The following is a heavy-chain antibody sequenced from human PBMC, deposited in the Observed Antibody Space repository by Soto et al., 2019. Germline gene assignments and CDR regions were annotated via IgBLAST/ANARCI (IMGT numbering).Heavy chain of an antibody. CDR2: IYYDGST. Sequence: SETLSLTCTVSGGSISRYYWSWIRQPPGKGLEWIGYIYYDGSTNYSPSLKSRVTISVDTSKNQFSLRLSSVTAADTAVYYCARAGYSYGFGYYYDYWGQGTLFTVSS. V-gene: IGHV4-59*01. J-gene: IGHJ4*02. CDR1: GGSISRYY. CDR3: ARAGYSYGFGYYYDY. D-gene: IGHD5-18*01.